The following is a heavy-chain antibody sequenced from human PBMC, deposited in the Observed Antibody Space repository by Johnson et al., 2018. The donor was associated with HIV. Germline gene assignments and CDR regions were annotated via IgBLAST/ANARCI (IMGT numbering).Heavy chain of an antibody. J-gene: IGHJ3*02. V-gene: IGHV3-66*01. Sequence: VQLVESGGGLIQPGGSLRLSCAASGFTFSTYAMSWFRQAPGKGLEWVSVIYSGGSTYYADSVKGRFTISRDNSKNTLYLQMNSLRAEDTAVYYCARDDIRDGKSFDMWGQGTMVTVSS. CDR2: IYSGGST. CDR3: ARDDIRDGKSFDM. CDR1: GFTFSTYA.